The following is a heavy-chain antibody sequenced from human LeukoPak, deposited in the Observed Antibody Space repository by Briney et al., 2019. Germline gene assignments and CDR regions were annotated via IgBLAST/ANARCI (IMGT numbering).Heavy chain of an antibody. CDR3: ARGPYKYVISANPDY. J-gene: IGHJ4*02. Sequence: SGGSLRLSCAASGFTFSDYSMNWVRQATGKGLEWVSYISSIGATICYADSVKGRFTISRDNAKNSLFLQMNSLRAEDTAVYYCARGPYKYVISANPDYWGQGTLVTVSS. D-gene: IGHD1-1*01. CDR1: GFTFSDYS. V-gene: IGHV3-48*01. CDR2: ISSIGATI.